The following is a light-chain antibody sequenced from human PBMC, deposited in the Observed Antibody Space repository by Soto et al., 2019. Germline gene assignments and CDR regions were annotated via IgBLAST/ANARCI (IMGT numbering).Light chain of an antibody. CDR2: KAS. J-gene: IGKJ5*01. CDR1: QSISSW. V-gene: IGKV1-5*03. Sequence: DIQMTQSPSTLSASVGDRVTITCRASQSISSWLAWYQQKPGKAPKLLIYKASSLESGVPSRFSGSGSGTEFTLTISSLQPDDFATYYCQQYNSYPFFGQGHDWR. CDR3: QQYNSYPF.